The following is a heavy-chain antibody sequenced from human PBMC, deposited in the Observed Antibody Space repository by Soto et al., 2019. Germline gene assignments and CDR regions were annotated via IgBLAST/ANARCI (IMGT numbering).Heavy chain of an antibody. CDR1: GGSISSYY. V-gene: IGHV4-59*01. Sequence: SETLSLTCTVSGGSISSYYWSWIRQPPGKGLEWIGYIYYSGSTNYNPSLKSRVTISVDTSKNQFSLKLSSVTAADTAVYYCARLPLGQWLVVGGAFDIWGQGTMVTVSS. D-gene: IGHD6-19*01. CDR3: ARLPLGQWLVVGGAFDI. CDR2: IYYSGST. J-gene: IGHJ3*02.